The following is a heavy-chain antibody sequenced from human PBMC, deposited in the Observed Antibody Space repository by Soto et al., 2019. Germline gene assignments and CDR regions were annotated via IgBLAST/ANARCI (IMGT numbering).Heavy chain of an antibody. CDR1: GGTFRNYP. J-gene: IGHJ4*02. CDR2: IFPLTDIP. Sequence: QVQLVQSGTEVKKPGSSVKVSCKASGGTFRNYPINWVRQAPGQGLEWMGSIFPLTDIPDYAQNFQATLTISAEKSTSTAYMELSSLTSDDTAMYFCARAPLVVLNYFESWGQGPLVTVSS. CDR3: ARAPLVVLNYFES. V-gene: IGHV1-69*02.